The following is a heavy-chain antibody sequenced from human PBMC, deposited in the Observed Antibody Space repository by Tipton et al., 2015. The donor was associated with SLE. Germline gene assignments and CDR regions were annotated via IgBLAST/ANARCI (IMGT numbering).Heavy chain of an antibody. Sequence: TLSLTCTVSGGSISSYYWSWIRQPPGKGLEWIGYIYYSGSTNYNPSLKSRVTISVDTSKNQFSLKLSSVTAADTAVYYCARGRGDVWGKGTTVTVSS. V-gene: IGHV4-59*01. CDR2: IYYSGST. CDR3: ARGRGDV. CDR1: GGSISSYY. J-gene: IGHJ6*04.